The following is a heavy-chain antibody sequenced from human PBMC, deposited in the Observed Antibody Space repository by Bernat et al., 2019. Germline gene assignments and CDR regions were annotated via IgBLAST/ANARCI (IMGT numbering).Heavy chain of an antibody. D-gene: IGHD5-18*01. CDR3: ANLDTAVGGMDV. V-gene: IGHV3-30*18. CDR2: ILYDGRNK. J-gene: IGHJ6*02. CDR1: GFTFSTYG. Sequence: QVQLVESGGGVVQPGRSLRLSCAASGFTFSTYGMHWVRQAPGKGLEWVAAILYDGRNKYYADYVTCRFTISRDNSKNTLYLQMNSLRVEDTAVYYCANLDTAVGGMDVWGQGTTVTVSS.